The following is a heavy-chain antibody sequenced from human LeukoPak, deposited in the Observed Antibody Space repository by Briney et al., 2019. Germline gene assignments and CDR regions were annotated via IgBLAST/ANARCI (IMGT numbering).Heavy chain of an antibody. J-gene: IGHJ4*02. CDR2: ISYDGSNK. CDR3: AGYGSESYYKAFDF. Sequence: GGSLRLSCAASGFTFSSYGMHWVRQAPGKGLEWVAVISYDGSNKYYADSVKGRFTISRDNSKNTLYLQMNSLRAEDTAVYYCAGYGSESYYKAFDFWGQGILVTVSS. CDR1: GFTFSSYG. V-gene: IGHV3-30*03. D-gene: IGHD3-10*01.